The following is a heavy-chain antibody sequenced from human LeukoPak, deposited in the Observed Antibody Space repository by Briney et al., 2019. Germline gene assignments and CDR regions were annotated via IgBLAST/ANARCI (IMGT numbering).Heavy chain of an antibody. V-gene: IGHV3-23*01. J-gene: IGHJ4*02. D-gene: IGHD5-12*01. CDR3: AKGAYDYVEMGYIDY. Sequence: GGSLGLSCAASGFRFSNYAMNWVRQAPAKGLEWVSLIIGSSGDTFYADSVKGRFTISRDNSKNTLFLQMNRLRGEDTALYYCAKGAYDYVEMGYIDYWGQGTLVTVSS. CDR2: IIGSSGDT. CDR1: GFRFSNYA.